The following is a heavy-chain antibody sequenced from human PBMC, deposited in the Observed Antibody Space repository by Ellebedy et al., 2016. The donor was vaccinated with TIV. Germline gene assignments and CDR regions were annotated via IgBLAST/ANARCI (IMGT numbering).Heavy chain of an antibody. CDR3: ARQKNFDWPME. D-gene: IGHD3-9*01. Sequence: AASVKVSCKVFGYTLTELSMHWVRQAPGKGLEWMGGFDPEDGETIYAQKFQARVTMTEDTSTDTAYMELSSLGSEDTAVYYCARQKNFDWPMEWGQGTLVTVSS. V-gene: IGHV1-24*01. CDR1: GYTLTELS. J-gene: IGHJ4*02. CDR2: FDPEDGET.